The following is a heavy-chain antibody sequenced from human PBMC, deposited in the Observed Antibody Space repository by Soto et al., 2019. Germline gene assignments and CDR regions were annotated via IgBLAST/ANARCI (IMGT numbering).Heavy chain of an antibody. CDR2: ISGSGGST. CDR1: GFTFSSYA. D-gene: IGHD2-15*01. V-gene: IGHV3-23*01. CDR3: ATSLGYCSGGSCLHY. J-gene: IGHJ4*02. Sequence: ALRLSCAASGFTFSSYAMSWVRQAPGKGLEWVSAISGSGGSTYYADSVKGRFTISRDNSKNTLYLQMNSLRAEDTAVYYCATSLGYCSGGSCLHYWGQGTLVTVSS.